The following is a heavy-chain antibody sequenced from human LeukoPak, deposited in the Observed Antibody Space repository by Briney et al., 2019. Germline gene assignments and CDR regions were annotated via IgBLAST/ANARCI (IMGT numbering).Heavy chain of an antibody. CDR2: IRYDGSNK. CDR1: GFTFSSYG. Sequence: PGGSLRLSCAASGFTFSSYGMHWVRQAPGKGLEWVAFIRYDGSNKYYADSVKGRFTISRDNSKNTLYLQMNSLRAEDTAVYHCAKERRGITMIVVVITRGARAFDIWGQGTMVTVSS. D-gene: IGHD3-22*01. J-gene: IGHJ3*02. CDR3: AKERRGITMIVVVITRGARAFDI. V-gene: IGHV3-30*02.